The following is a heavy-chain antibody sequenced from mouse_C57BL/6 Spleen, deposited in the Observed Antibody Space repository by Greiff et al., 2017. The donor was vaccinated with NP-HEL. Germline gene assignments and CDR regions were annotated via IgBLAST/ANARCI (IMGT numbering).Heavy chain of an antibody. CDR1: GYTFTSYW. Sequence: QVQLKQPGAELVKPGASVKVSCKASGYTFTSYWMHWVKQRPGQGLEWIGRIHPSDSDTNYNQKFKGKATLTVDKSSSTAYMQLSSLTSEDSAVYYCDSHYYGSSTRYFDVWGTGTTVTVSS. CDR2: IHPSDSDT. J-gene: IGHJ1*03. D-gene: IGHD1-1*01. V-gene: IGHV1-74*01. CDR3: DSHYYGSSTRYFDV.